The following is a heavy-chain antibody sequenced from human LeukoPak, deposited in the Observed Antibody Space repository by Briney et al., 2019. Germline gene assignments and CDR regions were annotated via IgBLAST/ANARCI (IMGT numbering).Heavy chain of an antibody. D-gene: IGHD5-18*01. V-gene: IGHV3-30*02. Sequence: GGSLRLSCAASGFTFSSYDMHWVRQAPGKGLEWVAFIRYDGSNKYYADSVKGRFTISRDNSKNTLYLQMNSLRAEDTAVYYCASGYSYGNDAFDIWGQGTMVTVSS. CDR1: GFTFSSYD. J-gene: IGHJ3*02. CDR3: ASGYSYGNDAFDI. CDR2: IRYDGSNK.